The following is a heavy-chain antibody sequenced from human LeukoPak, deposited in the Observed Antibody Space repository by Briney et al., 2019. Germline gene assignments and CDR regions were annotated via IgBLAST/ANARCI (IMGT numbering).Heavy chain of an antibody. Sequence: SVKVSCTASGGTFSSYAISWVRQAPGQGLEWMGGIIPIFGTANYAQKFQGRVTITADESTSTAYMELSSLRSEDTAVYYCARNYGSGSYYNLYYFDYWGQGTLVTVSS. V-gene: IGHV1-69*13. CDR3: ARNYGSGSYYNLYYFDY. D-gene: IGHD3-10*01. CDR2: IIPIFGTA. CDR1: GGTFSSYA. J-gene: IGHJ4*02.